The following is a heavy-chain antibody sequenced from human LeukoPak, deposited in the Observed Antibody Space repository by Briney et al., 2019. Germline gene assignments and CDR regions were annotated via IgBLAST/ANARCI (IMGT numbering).Heavy chain of an antibody. J-gene: IGHJ4*02. CDR3: ARDRASGSFPGALY. Sequence: ASVKVSCKASGYTFTSYGISWVRQAPGQGLEWMGWISAYNGNTNYARKLQGRVTMTTDTSTSTAYMELRSLRSDDTAVYYCARDRASGSFPGALYWGQGTLVTVSS. D-gene: IGHD1-26*01. CDR1: GYTFTSYG. CDR2: ISAYNGNT. V-gene: IGHV1-18*01.